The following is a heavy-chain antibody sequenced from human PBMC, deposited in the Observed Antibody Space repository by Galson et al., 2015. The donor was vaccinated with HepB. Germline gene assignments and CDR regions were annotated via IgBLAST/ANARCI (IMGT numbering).Heavy chain of an antibody. CDR1: GFTFSSYG. D-gene: IGHD6-19*01. Sequence: SLRLSCAASGFTFSSYGMHWVRQAPGKGLEWVAFIRSDGSDKYYADSVKGRFTVSRDNSKNTLYLPINSLRAEDTAVYYCAKVGRYTSGWTLHYYYYGMDVWGQGTTVTVSS. CDR3: AKVGRYTSGWTLHYYYYGMDV. J-gene: IGHJ6*02. V-gene: IGHV3-30*02. CDR2: IRSDGSDK.